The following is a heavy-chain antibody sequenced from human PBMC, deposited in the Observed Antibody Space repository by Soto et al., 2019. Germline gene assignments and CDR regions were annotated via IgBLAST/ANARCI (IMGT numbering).Heavy chain of an antibody. Sequence: QVQLVESGGGVIQPGRSLRLSCKASGFNFSDFGMHWVRQAPGKGLEWVSAIWYDGSYQYYADPVRGRFTTSRDNSNNTLFLQMNSLRVEDTAVYYCARDRLITYGAKIAPDHWGQGALVIVSS. D-gene: IGHD1-20*01. J-gene: IGHJ5*02. CDR3: ARDRLITYGAKIAPDH. CDR1: GFNFSDFG. CDR2: IWYDGSYQ. V-gene: IGHV3-33*01.